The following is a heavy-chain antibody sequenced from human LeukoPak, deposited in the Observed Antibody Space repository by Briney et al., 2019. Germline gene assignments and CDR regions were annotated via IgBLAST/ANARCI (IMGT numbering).Heavy chain of an antibody. CDR2: IRYDGSNK. CDR1: GRTVGKEC. V-gene: IGHV3-30*02. J-gene: IGHJ3*02. Sequence: PGATLMHSFATGGRTVGKECRHWGPQAPEKEMEWVAFIRYDGSNKYYADSVKGRFTISRDNSKNTLYLQMNSLRVYDRAGHHTAKGGSHDAFDIWGQGTMVTVSS. D-gene: IGHD6-13*01. CDR3: AKGGSHDAFDI.